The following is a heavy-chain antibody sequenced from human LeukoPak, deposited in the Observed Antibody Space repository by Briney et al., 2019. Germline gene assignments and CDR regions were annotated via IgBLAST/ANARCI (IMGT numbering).Heavy chain of an antibody. D-gene: IGHD2-2*01. V-gene: IGHV3-9*01. CDR3: AKDKGLYCSSTSCTHGFDY. J-gene: IGHJ4*02. CDR2: ISWNSGSI. CDR1: GFTFDDYA. Sequence: GGSLRLSCAASGFTFDDYAMHWVRHAPGKGLEWVSGISWNSGSIGYADSVKGRFTISRDNAKNSLYLQMNSLRAEDTALYYCAKDKGLYCSSTSCTHGFDYWGQGTLVTVSS.